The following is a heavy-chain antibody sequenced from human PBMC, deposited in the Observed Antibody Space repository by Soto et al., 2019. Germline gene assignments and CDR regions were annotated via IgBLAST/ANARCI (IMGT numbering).Heavy chain of an antibody. V-gene: IGHV2-5*01. J-gene: IGHJ3*02. CDR3: AHSKAGPMLFDI. D-gene: IGHD2-8*01. Sequence: QITLKESGPRLVKPTQNLTLTCTLSGFSLSTSGVGVSWIRQPPGKALEWLALIYWNDDKRYSPSLKSRPTISKDTSKNQVVLTMTNMDPVDTATYYCAHSKAGPMLFDIWGQGTMVTVSS. CDR1: GFSLSTSGVG. CDR2: IYWNDDK.